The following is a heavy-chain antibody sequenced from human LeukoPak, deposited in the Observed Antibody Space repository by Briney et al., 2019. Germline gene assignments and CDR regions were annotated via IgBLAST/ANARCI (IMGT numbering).Heavy chain of an antibody. D-gene: IGHD3-10*01. J-gene: IGHJ4*02. CDR2: IYHSGST. Sequence: PSETLSLTXAVSGYSISSGYYWGWIRQPPGKGLEWIGGIYHSGSTYYNPSLKSRVTISVDTSKNQFSLKLSSVTAADTAVYYCASTPVRGVIIKSRYFDYWGQGTLVTVSS. CDR1: GYSISSGYY. V-gene: IGHV4-38-2*01. CDR3: ASTPVRGVIIKSRYFDY.